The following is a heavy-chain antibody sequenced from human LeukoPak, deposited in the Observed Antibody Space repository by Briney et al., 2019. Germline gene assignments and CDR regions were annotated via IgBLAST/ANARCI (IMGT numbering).Heavy chain of an antibody. Sequence: SETLSLTCTVSGGSISSSSYYWGWIRQPPGKGLEWIGSIYYSGSTYYNPSLKSRVTISVDTSKNQFSLNLSSVTAADTAVYYCAGKSNLTFDYWGQGTLVTVSS. CDR1: GGSISSSSYY. D-gene: IGHD4-11*01. J-gene: IGHJ4*01. V-gene: IGHV4-39*01. CDR2: IYYSGST. CDR3: AGKSNLTFDY.